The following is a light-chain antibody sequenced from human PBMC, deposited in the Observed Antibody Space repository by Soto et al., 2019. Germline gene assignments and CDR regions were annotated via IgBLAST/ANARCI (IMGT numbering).Light chain of an antibody. J-gene: IGKJ5*01. Sequence: EIVLTQSPATLSLSPGERATLSCRASQSVSSYLAWYQQKPGQAPRLLIYDASNRATGIPARFGGSGSGTDFTLTISSLEPEDFAVYYCQQRSNWITFGQGTRLEIE. CDR3: QQRSNWIT. CDR2: DAS. V-gene: IGKV3-11*01. CDR1: QSVSSY.